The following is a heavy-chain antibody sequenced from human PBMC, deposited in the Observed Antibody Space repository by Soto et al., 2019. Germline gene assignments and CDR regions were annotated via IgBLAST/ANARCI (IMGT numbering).Heavy chain of an antibody. CDR3: TRGAQQLVPL. CDR2: ISYGGTT. J-gene: IGHJ4*02. D-gene: IGHD6-13*01. V-gene: IGHV4-30-4*01. Sequence: PSETLSLTCTVSGDSISSGNYYWGWILHPPGKGLEWIGYISYGGTTYYNPSLKSRVTISVDTSKNQFSLKLSSVTAADTAMYLCTRGAQQLVPLWGQGTLVTVSS. CDR1: GDSISSGNYY.